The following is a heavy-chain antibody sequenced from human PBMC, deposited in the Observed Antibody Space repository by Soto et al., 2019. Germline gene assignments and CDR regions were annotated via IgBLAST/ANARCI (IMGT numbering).Heavy chain of an antibody. CDR3: ARRSWVSRRRKNWYFDL. CDR2: IIPIFGTA. J-gene: IGHJ2*01. V-gene: IGHV1-69*01. Sequence: QVQLVQSGAEVKKPGSSVKVSCKASGGTFSSYAISWVRQAPGQGLEWMGGIIPIFGTANYAQKFQGRVTITADESTSTAYMGLSSLRSEDTAVYYCARRSWVSRRRKNWYFDLWGRGTLVTVSS. CDR1: GGTFSSYA. D-gene: IGHD1-26*01.